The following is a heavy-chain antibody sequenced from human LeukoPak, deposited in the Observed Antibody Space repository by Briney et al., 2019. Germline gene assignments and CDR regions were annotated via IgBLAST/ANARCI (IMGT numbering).Heavy chain of an antibody. Sequence: GASVKVPCKASGYTFTGYYMHWVRQAPGQGLEWMGWINPNSGGTNYAQKFQGRVTMTRDTSISTAYMELSRLRSDDTAVYYCARDRNDFWREVDYWGQGTLVTVSS. J-gene: IGHJ4*02. CDR3: ARDRNDFWREVDY. D-gene: IGHD3-3*01. CDR2: INPNSGGT. V-gene: IGHV1-2*02. CDR1: GYTFTGYY.